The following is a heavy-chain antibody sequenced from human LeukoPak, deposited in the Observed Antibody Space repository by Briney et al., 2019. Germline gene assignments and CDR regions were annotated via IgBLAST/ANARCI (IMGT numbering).Heavy chain of an antibody. J-gene: IGHJ4*02. V-gene: IGHV4-61*01. Sequence: SETLSLTCSVSGVSITSSTYYWSWIRQPPGKGLEWIGYIYYSGSTNYNPSLKSRVTISVDTSKNQFSLKLSSVTAADTAVYYCASLGRLRLGELSPKLYYFDYWGQGTLVTVSS. CDR3: ASLGRLRLGELSPKLYYFDY. CDR2: IYYSGST. CDR1: GVSITSSTYY. D-gene: IGHD3-16*02.